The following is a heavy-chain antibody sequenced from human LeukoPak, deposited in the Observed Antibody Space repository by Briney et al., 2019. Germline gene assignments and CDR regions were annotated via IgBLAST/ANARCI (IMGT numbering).Heavy chain of an antibody. D-gene: IGHD2-2*01. J-gene: IGHJ5*02. CDR3: ARDLCTSSSCPNNWIDP. Sequence: SQTLSLTCAISGDSISSNSAAWTWLRQSPSRGLEWLGSTYYRSKWYNNYAISVKSRTTINPDTSKNQFSLQLNSVTPEDTAVYYCARDLCTSSSCPNNWIDPWGQGTLVTVSS. CDR2: TYYRSKWYN. V-gene: IGHV6-1*01. CDR1: GDSISSNSAA.